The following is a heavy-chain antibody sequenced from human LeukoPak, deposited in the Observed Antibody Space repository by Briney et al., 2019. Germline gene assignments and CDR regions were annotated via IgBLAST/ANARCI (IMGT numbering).Heavy chain of an antibody. CDR3: ARVNLVPGAFDI. Sequence: SVKVSCKASGGTFSSYAISWVRQAPGQGLEWMGGIIPIFGTANYAQKFQGRVTITTDESTSTAYMELSSLRSEDTAVYYCARVNLVPGAFDIWGQGTMVTVSS. CDR1: GGTFSSYA. J-gene: IGHJ3*02. D-gene: IGHD2-8*02. CDR2: IIPIFGTA. V-gene: IGHV1-69*05.